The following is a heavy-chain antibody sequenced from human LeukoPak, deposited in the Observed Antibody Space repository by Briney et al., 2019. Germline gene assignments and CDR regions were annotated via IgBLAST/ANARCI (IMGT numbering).Heavy chain of an antibody. Sequence: GGSLRLSCAASGFAFSSYSMTWVRQAPGKGLEWLGRINYKTNGGTADYAASVKGRFTISRDDSKDTLYLQMNSLRTEDTAVYYCTTDHRTIYGVVFPDYWGQGTLVTVSS. CDR3: TTDHRTIYGVVFPDY. CDR2: INYKTNGGTA. V-gene: IGHV3-15*01. J-gene: IGHJ4*02. CDR1: GFAFSSYS. D-gene: IGHD3-3*01.